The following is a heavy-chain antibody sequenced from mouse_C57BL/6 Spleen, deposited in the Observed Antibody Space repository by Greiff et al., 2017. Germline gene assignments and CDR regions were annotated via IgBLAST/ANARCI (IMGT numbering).Heavy chain of an antibody. V-gene: IGHV1-61*01. CDR3: ARTYYYGSSYAYWYFDV. J-gene: IGHJ1*03. D-gene: IGHD1-1*01. Sequence: QVHVKQPGAELVRPGSSVKLSCKASGYTFTNYWMDWVKQRPGQGLEWIGNIYPSDSETHYNQKFKDKATLTVDKSSSTAYMQLSSLTSEDSAVYYCARTYYYGSSYAYWYFDVWGTGTTVTVSS. CDR1: GYTFTNYW. CDR2: IYPSDSET.